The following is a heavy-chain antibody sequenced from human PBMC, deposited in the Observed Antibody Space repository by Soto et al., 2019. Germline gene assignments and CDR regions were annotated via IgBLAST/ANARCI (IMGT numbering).Heavy chain of an antibody. CDR3: AREGLLLLPDY. D-gene: IGHD3-22*01. Sequence: QIQLVQSGTEVRKPGASAKVSCKTSGYTFTNNDVCWVRQTPGQGLEWMGWVSPYSGKTNYARKLQNRVTMTTDTSPSTVYMELTSLTSDDTAVYYCAREGLLLLPDYWGQGTLVTVSS. CDR2: VSPYSGKT. V-gene: IGHV1-18*01. CDR1: GYTFTNND. J-gene: IGHJ4*02.